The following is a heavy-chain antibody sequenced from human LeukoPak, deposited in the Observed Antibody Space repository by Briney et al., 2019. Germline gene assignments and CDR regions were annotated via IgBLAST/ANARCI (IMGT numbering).Heavy chain of an antibody. CDR1: GFTFRSYG. J-gene: IGHJ6*02. D-gene: IGHD2-15*01. CDR2: ISHDGSNK. CDR3: ARDLDCSGGSCAAYYYYGMDV. V-gene: IGHV3-30*03. Sequence: GRSLRLSCAASGFTFRSYGLHWVRQAPGKGLEWVAVISHDGSNKYYTDSVKGRFTISRDNSKNTLCLQMNSLRAEDTAVYYCARDLDCSGGSCAAYYYYGMDVWGQGTTVTVSS.